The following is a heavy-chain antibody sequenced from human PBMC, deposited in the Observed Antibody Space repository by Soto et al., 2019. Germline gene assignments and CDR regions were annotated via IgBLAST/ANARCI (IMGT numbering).Heavy chain of an antibody. V-gene: IGHV3-48*03. CDR2: ISKRXSVI. CDR3: ASLTLRFSYGIDV. D-gene: IGHD3-3*01. J-gene: IGHJ6*02. Sequence: PGGSLRLSCAASDLTFSNCEMHWVRQAPGKGLEWLSSISKRXSVIYYAYFVKGRFTISRDNTKNFLYLQINSLRAEDTAVYFCASLTLRFSYGIDVGRQGTTVTVSS. CDR1: DLTFSNCE.